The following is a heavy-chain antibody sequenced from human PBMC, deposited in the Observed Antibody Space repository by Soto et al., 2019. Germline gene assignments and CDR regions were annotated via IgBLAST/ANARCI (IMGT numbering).Heavy chain of an antibody. CDR3: ARDGPLYYYDSSGYYLY. D-gene: IGHD3-22*01. Sequence: VGSLRLSCAASGFTVSSNYMSWVRQAPGKGLEWVSVIYSGGSTYYADSVKGRFTISRDNSKNTLYLQMNSLRAEDTAVYYCARDGPLYYYDSSGYYLYWGQGTLVTVSS. CDR2: IYSGGST. CDR1: GFTVSSNY. J-gene: IGHJ4*02. V-gene: IGHV3-53*01.